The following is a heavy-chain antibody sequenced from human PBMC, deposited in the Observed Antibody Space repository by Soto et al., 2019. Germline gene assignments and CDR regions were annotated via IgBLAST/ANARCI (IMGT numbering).Heavy chain of an antibody. D-gene: IGHD2-8*02. J-gene: IGHJ5*02. CDR3: TRDLNHDTGP. V-gene: IGHV3-7*04. CDR1: GFTFSSYA. CDR2: ISPDGSEE. Sequence: GGSLILSCAASGFTFSSYAMSWVRQAPGKGLEGVANISPDGSEEYYVDSVKGRFTISRDNAKNSVYLQMNSLRGEDTALYYCTRDLNHDTGPWGQGTQVTVSS.